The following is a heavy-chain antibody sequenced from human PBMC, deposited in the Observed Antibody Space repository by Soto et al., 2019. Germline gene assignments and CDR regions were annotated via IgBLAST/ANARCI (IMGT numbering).Heavy chain of an antibody. Sequence: SETLSLTCTVSGGSISSSSYYWGWIRQPPGKGLEWIGSIYYSGTTYYNPSLKSRVTVSVDTSKNQFSLKLSSMTAADTAVYYCARLGAAALGYFDYWGQGTLVTVSS. V-gene: IGHV4-39*01. J-gene: IGHJ4*02. CDR1: GGSISSSSYY. CDR3: ARLGAAALGYFDY. D-gene: IGHD3-16*01. CDR2: IYYSGTT.